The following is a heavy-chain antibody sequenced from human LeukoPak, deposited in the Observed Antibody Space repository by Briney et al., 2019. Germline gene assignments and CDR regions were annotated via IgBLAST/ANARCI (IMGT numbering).Heavy chain of an antibody. V-gene: IGHV3-48*02. CDR1: GFTFSSYS. CDR3: AREGGFCRGYYYLYWYSDL. CDR2: ISSSSSTI. Sequence: GGSLRHSCAASGFTFSSYSMNWVRQAPGKGLEWVSYISSSSSTIYYADSVKGRFTISRDNAKNSLDVQMNSLRDEDTAVYYCAREGGFCRGYYYLYWYSDLWGRGTLVTVSS. J-gene: IGHJ2*01. D-gene: IGHD3-22*01.